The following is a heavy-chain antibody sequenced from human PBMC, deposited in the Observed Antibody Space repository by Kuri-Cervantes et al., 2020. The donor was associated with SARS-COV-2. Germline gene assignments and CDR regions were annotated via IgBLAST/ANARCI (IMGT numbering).Heavy chain of an antibody. V-gene: IGHV1-2*02. CDR2: INPNSGGT. Sequence: ASVPVSCKASGYTFTSYGISWVRQAPGQGLEWMGWINPNSGGTNYAQKFQGRVTMTRDTSISTAYMELGRLRSDDTAVYYCARAGLGSSGAFDIWGQGTMVTVSS. D-gene: IGHD6-6*01. CDR1: GYTFTSYG. J-gene: IGHJ3*02. CDR3: ARAGLGSSGAFDI.